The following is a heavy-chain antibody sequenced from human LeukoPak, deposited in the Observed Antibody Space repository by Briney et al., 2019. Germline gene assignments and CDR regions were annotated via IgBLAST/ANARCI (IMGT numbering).Heavy chain of an antibody. CDR1: GFTFSSYA. CDR2: ISGSGGST. Sequence: GGSLRLSCAASGFTFSSYALSWVRQAPGKGLEWVSAISGSGGSTYYADSVKGRFTISRDNSKNTLYLQMNSLRAEDTAVYYCAKVQNYYGSGSPDYWGQGTLVTVSP. CDR3: AKVQNYYGSGSPDY. V-gene: IGHV3-23*01. D-gene: IGHD3-10*01. J-gene: IGHJ4*02.